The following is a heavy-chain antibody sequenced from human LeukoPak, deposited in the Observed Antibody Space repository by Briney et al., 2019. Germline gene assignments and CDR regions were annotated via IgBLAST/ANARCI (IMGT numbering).Heavy chain of an antibody. V-gene: IGHV3-74*01. Sequence: PGGSLRLSCAASGFPFSSYWMHWVPQTPGKGLVGVSRIFSDGSFTTYADSVKGRYTISRDNAKNTLYLQMNSLRAEDTAVYYCVRGRTGTGYYYMDVWGKGTTVTVAS. CDR1: GFPFSSYW. CDR2: IFSDGSFT. D-gene: IGHD4-17*01. CDR3: VRGRTGTGYYYMDV. J-gene: IGHJ6*03.